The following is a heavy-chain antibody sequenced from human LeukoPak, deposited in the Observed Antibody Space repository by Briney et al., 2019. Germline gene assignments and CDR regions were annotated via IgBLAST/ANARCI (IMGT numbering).Heavy chain of an antibody. CDR2: IYYSGST. V-gene: IGHV4-59*12. CDR3: ARATYSSSWYYFDY. CDR1: GGSISSYY. J-gene: IGHJ4*02. Sequence: PSETLSLTCTVSGGSISSYYWSWLRQPPGKGLEWIGYIYYSGSTNYNPSLKSRVTISVDTSKNQFSLKLSSVTAADTAVYYCARATYSSSWYYFDYWGQGTLVTVSS. D-gene: IGHD6-13*01.